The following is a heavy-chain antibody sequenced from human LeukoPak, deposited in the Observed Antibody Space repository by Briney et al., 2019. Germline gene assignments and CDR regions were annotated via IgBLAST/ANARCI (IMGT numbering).Heavy chain of an antibody. CDR1: GGTFSSYA. V-gene: IGHV1-69*13. D-gene: IGHD5-18*01. Sequence: ASVKVSCKASGGTFSSYAISWVRQAPGQGLEWMGGIIPIFGTANYAQKFQGRVTITADESTSTAYMELSSLRSEDTAVYYCARDLINTAMPNYSYSSGMDVWGQGTTVTVSS. J-gene: IGHJ6*02. CDR3: ARDLINTAMPNYSYSSGMDV. CDR2: IIPIFGTA.